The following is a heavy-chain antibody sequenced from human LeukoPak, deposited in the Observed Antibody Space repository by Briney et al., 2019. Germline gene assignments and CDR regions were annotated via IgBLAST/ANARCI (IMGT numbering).Heavy chain of an antibody. J-gene: IGHJ5*02. CDR3: ARGRSIAARPDWFDP. Sequence: GASVNVSCKASVYTFTSYDINWVRQATGQGLEWMGWMNPNSGNTGYAQRFQGRVTMTRNTSISTAYMELSSLRSEDTAVYYCARGRSIAARPDWFDPWGQGTLVTVSS. V-gene: IGHV1-8*01. CDR1: VYTFTSYD. CDR2: MNPNSGNT. D-gene: IGHD6-6*01.